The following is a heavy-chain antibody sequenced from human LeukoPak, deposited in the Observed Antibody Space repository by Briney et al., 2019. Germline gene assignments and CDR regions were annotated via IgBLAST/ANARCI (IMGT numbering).Heavy chain of an antibody. Sequence: SETLSLTCTVSGGSISSSSYYWGWIRQPPGKGLEGIVSIYYSGSTYYNPSLKSRITISVYTSKNQFSLKLSSVTAADTAVYYCARHDGRGPRRWLQLGSLAAHFDYWGQGTLVTVSS. J-gene: IGHJ4*02. CDR1: GGSISSSSYY. V-gene: IGHV4-39*01. D-gene: IGHD5-24*01. CDR2: IYYSGST. CDR3: ARHDGRGPRRWLQLGSLAAHFDY.